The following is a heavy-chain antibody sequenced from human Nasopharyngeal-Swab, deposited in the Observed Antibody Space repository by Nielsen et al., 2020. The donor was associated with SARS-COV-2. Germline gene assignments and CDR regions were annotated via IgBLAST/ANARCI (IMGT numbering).Heavy chain of an antibody. D-gene: IGHD3-22*01. CDR3: ARHASYYDSSGPFDY. J-gene: IGHJ4*02. CDR1: GGSISSGGYY. Sequence: SETLSLTCTVSGGSISSGGYYWSWIRQPPGKGLEWIGSFYYSGSTYYNPSLKSRVTISVDTSKNQFSLKLSSVTAADTAVYYCARHASYYDSSGPFDYWGQGTLVTVSS. CDR2: FYYSGST. V-gene: IGHV4-39*01.